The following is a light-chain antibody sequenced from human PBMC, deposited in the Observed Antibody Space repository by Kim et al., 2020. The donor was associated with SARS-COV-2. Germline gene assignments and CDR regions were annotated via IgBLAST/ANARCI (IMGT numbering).Light chain of an antibody. CDR2: GAS. CDR1: QSVSSSY. Sequence: EIVLTQSPGTLSLSPGERATLSCRASQSVSSSYLAWYQQKPGQAPRLLIYGASSRATGIPDRFSGSGSGTDFTLTISRLEPEGFAVYYCQQYGSSPPHTFGQGTKLEI. CDR3: QQYGSSPPHT. J-gene: IGKJ2*01. V-gene: IGKV3-20*01.